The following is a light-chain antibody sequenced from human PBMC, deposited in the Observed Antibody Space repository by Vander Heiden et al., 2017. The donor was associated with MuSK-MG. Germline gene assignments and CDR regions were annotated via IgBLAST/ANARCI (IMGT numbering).Light chain of an antibody. J-gene: IGKJ4*01. V-gene: IGKV1-33*01. CDR1: QDISNY. Sequence: DIQMTQSPSSLSASVGDRVTITCQASQDISNYLNWYQQKPGKAPKLLIYDASNLETGVPSRFSGSGSGTDFTFTISSLKPEDIATYYCQQYDNPLLTFGGGTKVEIK. CDR2: DAS. CDR3: QQYDNPLLT.